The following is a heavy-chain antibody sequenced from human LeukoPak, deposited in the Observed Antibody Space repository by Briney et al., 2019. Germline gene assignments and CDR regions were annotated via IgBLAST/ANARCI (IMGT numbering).Heavy chain of an antibody. D-gene: IGHD3-22*01. CDR3: ARQRGYYDSSGYDLCFDY. Sequence: GESLKISCKGSGYSFTSYWIGWVRQMPGKGLEWMGIIYPGDSDTRYSPSFQGQVTISADKSISTAYLQWSSLKASDTAMYYCARQRGYYDSSGYDLCFDYWGQGTLVTVSS. J-gene: IGHJ4*02. CDR1: GYSFTSYW. CDR2: IYPGDSDT. V-gene: IGHV5-51*01.